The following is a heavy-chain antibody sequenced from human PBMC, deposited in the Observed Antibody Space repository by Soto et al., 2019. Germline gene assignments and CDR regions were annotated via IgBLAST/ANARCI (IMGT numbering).Heavy chain of an antibody. V-gene: IGHV4-30-4*01. J-gene: IGHJ4*02. Sequence: SETLSLTCTVSCGSISSGDYYWSWIRQPPGKGLEWIGYIYYSGSTYYNPSLKSRVTISVDTSKNQFSLKLSSVTAADTAVYYCAREVVPAAIFDYWGQGTLVTVSS. CDR3: AREVVPAAIFDY. CDR1: CGSISSGDYY. D-gene: IGHD2-2*01. CDR2: IYYSGST.